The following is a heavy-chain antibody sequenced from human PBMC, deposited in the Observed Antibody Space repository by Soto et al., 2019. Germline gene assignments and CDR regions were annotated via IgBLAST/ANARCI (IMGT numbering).Heavy chain of an antibody. V-gene: IGHV1-69*01. CDR1: GGTFSSYA. D-gene: IGHD3-10*01. CDR3: ARDTYYYGSGTVPRVGYYGMDV. J-gene: IGHJ6*02. CDR2: IIPIFGTA. Sequence: QVQLVQSGAEVKKPGSSVKVSCKASGGTFSSYAISWVRQAPGHGLEWMGGIIPIFGTANYAQKFQGRVTITADESTSTAYMELSSLRSEDTAVYYCARDTYYYGSGTVPRVGYYGMDVWGQGTTVTVSS.